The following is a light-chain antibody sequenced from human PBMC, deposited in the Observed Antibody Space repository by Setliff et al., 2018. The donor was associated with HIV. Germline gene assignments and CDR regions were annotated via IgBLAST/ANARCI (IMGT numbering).Light chain of an antibody. V-gene: IGLV2-14*03. J-gene: IGLJ1*01. CDR2: DVT. CDR3: SSFTENRKFV. Sequence: QSVLTQPASVSGSPGQSITISCTGTSSDVSLYNFVSWYQQYPGKVPQLIIYDVTNRPSGLSYRTSGSKSGNTAYLTISGLQAEDEADYYCSSFTENRKFVFGTGTKVTVL. CDR1: SSDVSLYNF.